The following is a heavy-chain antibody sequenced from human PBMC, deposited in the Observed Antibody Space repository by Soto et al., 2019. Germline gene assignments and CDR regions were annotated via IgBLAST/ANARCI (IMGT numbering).Heavy chain of an antibody. CDR1: GGSISGSGYY. D-gene: IGHD3-10*01. CDR3: ARDDYSGSGSNAYEI. V-gene: IGHV4-31*03. Sequence: QVQLQESGPGLVKPSQTLSLTCTVSGGSISGSGYYWSWIRQQPGKGLEWIGHIYHSGSTYYNPSLRSRLSISVDTSKNQFSVKLSSVTAADTAVYYCARDDYSGSGSNAYEIWGQGTMVTVSS. CDR2: IYHSGST. J-gene: IGHJ3*02.